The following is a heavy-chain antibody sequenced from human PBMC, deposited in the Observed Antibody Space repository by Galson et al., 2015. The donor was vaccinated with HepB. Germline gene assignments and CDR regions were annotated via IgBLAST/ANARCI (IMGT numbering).Heavy chain of an antibody. J-gene: IGHJ2*01. CDR1: GYTFTSYA. Sequence: SVKVSCKASGYTFTSYAMHWVRQAPGQRLEWMGWINPNNGGTNYAQKFQGRVTMTRDTSISTAYMELSRLRSDDTAVYYCARDWKDVVVPAAILGWYFDLWGRGTLVTVSS. CDR3: ARDWKDVVVPAAILGWYFDL. CDR2: INPNNGGT. D-gene: IGHD2-2*02. V-gene: IGHV1-2*02.